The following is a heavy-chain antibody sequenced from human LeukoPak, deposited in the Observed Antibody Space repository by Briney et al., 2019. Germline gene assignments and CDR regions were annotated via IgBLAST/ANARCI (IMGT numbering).Heavy chain of an antibody. V-gene: IGHV4-31*03. CDR2: IYYSGST. CDR1: GGSISSGGYY. D-gene: IGHD6-19*01. J-gene: IGHJ4*02. CDR3: ASAVAAQYYFDY. Sequence: SQTLSLTCTVSGGSISSGGYYWSWIRQHPGKGLEWTGYIYYSGSTYYNPSLESRVTISVDTSKNQFSLKLSSVTAADTAVYYCASAVAAQYYFDYWGQGTLVTVSS.